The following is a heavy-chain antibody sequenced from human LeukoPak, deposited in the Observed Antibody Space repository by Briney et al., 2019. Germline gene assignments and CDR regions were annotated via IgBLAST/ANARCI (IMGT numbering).Heavy chain of an antibody. CDR3: ARVDRYHFYLDV. CDR1: GGTFRTYS. V-gene: IGHV1-69*05. CDR2: IIPIFGTP. J-gene: IGHJ6*03. Sequence: GSSLKVSCKASGGTFRTYSVTWVRQAPGQGLEWMGGIIPIFGTPNYAQKFQGRVKVTTDDATGTAYMELSSLMSEDTAIYYCARVDRYHFYLDVWGKGTPVTVSS.